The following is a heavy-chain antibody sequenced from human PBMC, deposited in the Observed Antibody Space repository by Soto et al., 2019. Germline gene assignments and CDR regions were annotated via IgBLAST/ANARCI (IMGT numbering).Heavy chain of an antibody. J-gene: IGHJ4*02. CDR1: RGSISSGTNY. Sequence: SETLSLTCTVSRGSISSGTNYWAWIRQPPGKGLEWIANIYYSGSTFYNPALKSRVTISLDTSKNQFSLKLRSVTAADTAVYYCGRHHAGWYFDSWGQGTLVTVSS. CDR3: GRHHAGWYFDS. CDR2: IYYSGST. V-gene: IGHV4-39*01.